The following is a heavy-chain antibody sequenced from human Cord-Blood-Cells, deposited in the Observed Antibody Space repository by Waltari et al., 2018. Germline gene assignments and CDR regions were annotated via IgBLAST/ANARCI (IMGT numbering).Heavy chain of an antibody. J-gene: IGHJ3*02. CDR3: AREAEALLDAFDI. D-gene: IGHD2-21*01. CDR1: GGSISSGDDY. V-gene: IGHV4-30-4*08. CDR2: LSYSGGT. Sequence: QVQLQESGPGLVKPSQTLSLTCTVSGGSISSGDDYWSWIRQPPGKGRGWIGYLSYSGGTYYNPALSSRVTISVDTSKNQFSLKLSSVTAADTAMYYCAREAEALLDAFDIWGQGTMVTVSS.